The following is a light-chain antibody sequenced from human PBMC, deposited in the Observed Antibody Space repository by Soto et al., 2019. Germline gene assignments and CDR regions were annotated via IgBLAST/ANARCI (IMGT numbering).Light chain of an antibody. CDR2: WAS. J-gene: IGKJ1*01. Sequence: DIVMTQSPDSLAVSLGERATINCKSSQSVLYSSSNKNYLAWYQQKSGQPPKLLIYWASTRESGVPDRFSGSGSGTDFTLTINNLQPEDFASYFCLQVYSFPRTFGLGTKVDI. CDR1: QSVLYSSSNKNY. V-gene: IGKV4-1*01. CDR3: LQVYSFPRT.